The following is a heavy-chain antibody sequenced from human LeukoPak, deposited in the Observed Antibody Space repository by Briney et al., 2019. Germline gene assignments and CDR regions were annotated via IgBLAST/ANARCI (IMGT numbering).Heavy chain of an antibody. CDR1: GDSISNYY. CDR2: ISYSGST. J-gene: IGHJ5*02. V-gene: IGHV4-59*12. D-gene: IGHD6-13*01. Sequence: SETLSLTCTVSGDSISNYYWSWIRQPPGKGLEWIGYISYSGSTSYNPSLKSRVTISVDTSKNQFSLKLSSMTAADTAVYFCAREGAASGSSVFDPWGQGTLVTVFS. CDR3: AREGAASGSSVFDP.